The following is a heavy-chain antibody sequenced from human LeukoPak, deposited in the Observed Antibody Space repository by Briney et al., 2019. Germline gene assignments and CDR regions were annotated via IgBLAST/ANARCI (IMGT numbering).Heavy chain of an antibody. J-gene: IGHJ6*02. CDR2: ISSSSSYI. CDR3: ASDVVVVAATQEVDV. CDR1: GLTFSSYA. Sequence: PGGSLRLSCAASGLTFSSYAMSWARQAPGKGLEWVSSISSSSSYIYYADSVKGRFTISRDNAKNSLYLQMNSLRAEDTAVYYCASDVVVVAATQEVDVWGQGTTVTVSS. D-gene: IGHD2-15*01. V-gene: IGHV3-21*01.